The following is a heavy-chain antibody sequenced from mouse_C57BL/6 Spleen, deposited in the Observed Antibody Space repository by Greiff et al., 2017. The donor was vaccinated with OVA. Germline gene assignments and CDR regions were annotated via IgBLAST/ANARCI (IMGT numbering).Heavy chain of an antibody. CDR2: IYPGGGYT. J-gene: IGHJ2*01. V-gene: IGHV1-63*01. Sequence: QVQLQQSGAELVRPGPSVKMSCKASGYTFTNYWIGWAKQRPGHGLEWIGDIYPGGGYTNYNEKFKGKATLTADKSSSTAYMQFSSLTSEDSAIYYCARAGTTAVAGYYFDYWGQGTTLTVSS. CDR1: GYTFTNYW. D-gene: IGHD1-1*01. CDR3: ARAGTTAVAGYYFDY.